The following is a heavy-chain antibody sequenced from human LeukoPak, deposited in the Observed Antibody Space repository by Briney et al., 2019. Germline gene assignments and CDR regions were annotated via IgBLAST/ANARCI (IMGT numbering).Heavy chain of an antibody. Sequence: SETLSLTCTVSGGSISSGGYYWTWIRQHPGKGLEWIGYIYYSGSTYFNPCLKTRVTMSVDTSKNQFSLKLSSVTAADTAVYYCARGHDGGLAYWGQGTLVTVSS. V-gene: IGHV4-31*03. D-gene: IGHD4-23*01. J-gene: IGHJ4*02. CDR3: ARGHDGGLAY. CDR1: GGSISSGGYY. CDR2: IYYSGST.